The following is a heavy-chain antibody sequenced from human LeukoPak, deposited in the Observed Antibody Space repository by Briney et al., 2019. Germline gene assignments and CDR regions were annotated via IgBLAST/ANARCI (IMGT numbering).Heavy chain of an antibody. D-gene: IGHD6-19*01. CDR2: LYRDDTT. Sequence: GGSLRLSCAASGFIVSTNCMSWVRQAPGQGLEWVSVLYRDDTTYYADSVKGRFTISRDNSKNMLYLQMNNLRAEDTAVYYCARDSSSGWLFDYWGQGTLATVSS. V-gene: IGHV3-53*01. CDR3: ARDSSSGWLFDY. CDR1: GFIVSTNC. J-gene: IGHJ4*02.